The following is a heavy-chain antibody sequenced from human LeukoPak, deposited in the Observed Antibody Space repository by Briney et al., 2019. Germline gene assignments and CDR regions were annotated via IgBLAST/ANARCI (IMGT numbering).Heavy chain of an antibody. V-gene: IGHV4-59*08. Sequence: SETLSLTCTVSGGSISSYYWSWIRQPPGKGLDWIGYIYYSGSTNYNPSLKSRVTISVDTSKNQFSLKLSSVTAADTAVYYCARLSTGIAVAGTYYYGMDVWGQGTTVTVSS. D-gene: IGHD6-19*01. CDR3: ARLSTGIAVAGTYYYGMDV. CDR1: GGSISSYY. J-gene: IGHJ6*02. CDR2: IYYSGST.